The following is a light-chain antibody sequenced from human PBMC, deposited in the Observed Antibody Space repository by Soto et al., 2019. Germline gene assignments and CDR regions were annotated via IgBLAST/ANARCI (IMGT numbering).Light chain of an antibody. CDR2: GAS. CDR1: QSVSSN. V-gene: IGKV3-15*01. J-gene: IGKJ2*01. Sequence: EIVMTQSPATLSVSPGERATLSCRASQSVSSNLAWYQQKPGQAPRLLIYGASTRATGIPARFSGSGSGTEFTLTISSLQSEDFAVYYCLRYNNWPHPFGQGTKLEIK. CDR3: LRYNNWPHP.